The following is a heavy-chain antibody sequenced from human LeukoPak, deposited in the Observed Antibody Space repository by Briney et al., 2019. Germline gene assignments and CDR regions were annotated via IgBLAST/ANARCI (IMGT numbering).Heavy chain of an antibody. Sequence: ETLSLTCTVSGGSISSSSYYWGWIRQPPGKGLEWVANINQDGSEKHYVDFLKGRFTISRDNANNSLYLQMNNLRAEDSAVYYCARDNRYGYNSSWYHLVQIDNWGQGTLVTVSS. CDR1: GGSISSSSYY. J-gene: IGHJ4*02. V-gene: IGHV3-7*01. D-gene: IGHD6-13*01. CDR2: INQDGSEK. CDR3: ARDNRYGYNSSWYHLVQIDN.